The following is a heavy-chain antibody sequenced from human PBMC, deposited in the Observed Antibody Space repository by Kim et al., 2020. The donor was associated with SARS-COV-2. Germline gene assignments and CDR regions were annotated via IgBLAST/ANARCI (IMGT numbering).Heavy chain of an antibody. Sequence: GGSLRLSCEASGFTSRSYAIHWVRQAPGKGLEWVAVISSDGINTDYADSVRGRFTISRDISKNTVSLQVNSLRPEDTAVFYCASTEDYGGSNSFDYWGQG. CDR1: GFTSRSYA. J-gene: IGHJ4*02. CDR2: ISSDGINT. V-gene: IGHV3-30*04. CDR3: ASTEDYGGSNSFDY. D-gene: IGHD4-17*01.